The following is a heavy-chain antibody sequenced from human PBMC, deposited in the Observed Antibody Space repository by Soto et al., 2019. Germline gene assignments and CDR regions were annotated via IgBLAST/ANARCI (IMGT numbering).Heavy chain of an antibody. Sequence: GGSLRLSCAASGFTFSSYAMSWVRQAPGKGLEWVSAISGSGGSTYYADSVKGRFTISRDNSKTTLYLQMNSLRAEGTAVYYCARATVNYFDYWGQGALVNVAS. D-gene: IGHD4-17*01. CDR2: ISGSGGST. J-gene: IGHJ4*02. CDR1: GFTFSSYA. CDR3: ARATVNYFDY. V-gene: IGHV3-23*01.